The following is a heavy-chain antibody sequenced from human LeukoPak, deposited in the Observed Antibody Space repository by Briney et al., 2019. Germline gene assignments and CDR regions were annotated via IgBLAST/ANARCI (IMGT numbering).Heavy chain of an antibody. Sequence: ETLSLTCAVYGGSFSGYYWSWVRQAPGKGLEWVSHVSPSGRSTYYADSVWGRFTISRDNSNNTLFLQMSSLRVEDTAVYYCARAARAGAQYFDWWGQGVLVTVSS. V-gene: IGHV3-23*01. J-gene: IGHJ4*02. CDR1: GGSFSGYY. D-gene: IGHD2/OR15-2a*01. CDR2: VSPSGRST. CDR3: ARAARAGAQYFDW.